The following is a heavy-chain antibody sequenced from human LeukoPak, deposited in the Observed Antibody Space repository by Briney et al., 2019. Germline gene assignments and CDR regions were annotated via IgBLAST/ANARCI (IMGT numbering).Heavy chain of an antibody. Sequence: SDTLSLTCTVSGGSISSSNPYWGWIRQPPGKGLEWIGTLSHSGSTYYNPSLKSRITISVDTSKSQFSLRLSSVTAADTALYYCARHIQGANVCDYWGQGTLVTVPS. CDR1: GGSISSSNPY. V-gene: IGHV4-39*01. J-gene: IGHJ4*02. CDR2: LSHSGST. CDR3: ARHIQGANVCDY. D-gene: IGHD2-21*01.